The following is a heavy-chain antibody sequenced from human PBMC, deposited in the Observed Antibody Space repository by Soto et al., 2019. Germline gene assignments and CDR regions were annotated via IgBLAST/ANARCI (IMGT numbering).Heavy chain of an antibody. J-gene: IGHJ6*02. CDR3: ARHGRNYDFWSGYQLTYGMDV. Sequence: PGESLKISCKGSGYRFTSYWIGWVRQMPGKGLEWMGIIYPGDSDTRYSPSFRGQVTISADKSISTAYLQWSSLKASDTAMYYCARHGRNYDFWSGYQLTYGMDVWGQGTTVTVSS. CDR1: GYRFTSYW. D-gene: IGHD3-3*01. CDR2: IYPGDSDT. V-gene: IGHV5-51*01.